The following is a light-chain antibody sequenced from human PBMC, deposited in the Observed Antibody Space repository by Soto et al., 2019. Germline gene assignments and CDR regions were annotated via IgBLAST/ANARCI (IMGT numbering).Light chain of an antibody. V-gene: IGKV3-15*01. CDR2: RAY. CDR1: QNIYYN. Sequence: ILMTQSPATVSGAPGESATLSCRASQNIYYNVAWYQHRPGQAPRLLIYRAYTRAPGVTARFSGSGSGTEFTLTISSLQPEDFTVYSCLKYHNLWAFSQGTKVDIK. CDR3: LKYHNLWA. J-gene: IGKJ1*01.